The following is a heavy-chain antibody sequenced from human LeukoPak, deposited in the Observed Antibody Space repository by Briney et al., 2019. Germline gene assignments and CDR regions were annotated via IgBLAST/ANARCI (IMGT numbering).Heavy chain of an antibody. Sequence: SETLSLTCTVSGGSISSYYWSWIRQPPGKGLEWIGYIYYSGSTNYNPSLKSRVTISVDTSKNQFSLKLSSVTAADTAVYYCARSRYGAWGWSDPWGQGTLVTVSS. J-gene: IGHJ5*02. CDR1: GGSISSYY. CDR2: IYYSGST. V-gene: IGHV4-59*01. CDR3: ARSRYGAWGWSDP. D-gene: IGHD3-10*01.